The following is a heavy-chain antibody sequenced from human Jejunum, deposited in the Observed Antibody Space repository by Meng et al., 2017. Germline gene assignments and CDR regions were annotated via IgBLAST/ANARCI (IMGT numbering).Heavy chain of an antibody. J-gene: IGHJ4*02. CDR1: GFTVSNAW. V-gene: IGHV3-15*01. CDR3: TTGRLGPTRLAY. CDR2: IKSKADGGTT. D-gene: IGHD2-15*01. Sequence: GGSLRLSCVASGFTVSNAWISWIRQAPGKGLEWVGRIKSKADGGTTDYPAPVKGRFAISRDDSKNTLYLQMNSLKFDDTAVYYCTTGRLGPTRLAYWGQGTLVTVSS.